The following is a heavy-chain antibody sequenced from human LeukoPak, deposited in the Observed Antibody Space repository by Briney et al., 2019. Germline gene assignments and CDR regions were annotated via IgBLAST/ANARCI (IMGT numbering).Heavy chain of an antibody. CDR2: IYYSGNT. CDR1: GGSISSYY. Sequence: SETLSLTCTVSGGSISSYYWSWIRQPPGKGLEWIGYIYYSGNTNYNPSLNSRVTISVDTSKNQFSLRLSSVTAADTAIYYCARDLGYCSTASCYGWFDPWGQGTLVTVSS. CDR3: ARDLGYCSTASCYGWFDP. J-gene: IGHJ5*02. V-gene: IGHV4-59*01. D-gene: IGHD2-2*01.